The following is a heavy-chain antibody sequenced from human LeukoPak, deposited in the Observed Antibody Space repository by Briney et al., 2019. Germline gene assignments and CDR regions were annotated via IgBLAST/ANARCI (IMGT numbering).Heavy chain of an antibody. J-gene: IGHJ4*02. D-gene: IGHD6-19*01. Sequence: AGSPRLSCAASGFTFSKYWMLWVRQAPGKGLESVSRINTDGTVTTYADSVKGRFTVSRDNADNTMFLQMNSVRDEDTAVYYCATKQWLAPPPDSWGQGTPVTVSS. CDR1: GFTFSKYW. CDR2: INTDGTVT. V-gene: IGHV3-74*01. CDR3: ATKQWLAPPPDS.